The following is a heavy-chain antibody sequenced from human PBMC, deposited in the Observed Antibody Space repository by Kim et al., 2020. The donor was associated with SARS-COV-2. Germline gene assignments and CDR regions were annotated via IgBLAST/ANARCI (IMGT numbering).Heavy chain of an antibody. D-gene: IGHD1-26*01. CDR2: T. Sequence: TYYPGTVKGRFTISRENAKNSLYLQMNSLRAGDTAVYYCARAGATGYFDYWGQGTLVTVSS. CDR3: ARAGATGYFDY. V-gene: IGHV3-13*01. J-gene: IGHJ4*02.